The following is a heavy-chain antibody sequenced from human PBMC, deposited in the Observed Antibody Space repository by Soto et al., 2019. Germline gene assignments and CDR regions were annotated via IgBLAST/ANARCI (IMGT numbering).Heavy chain of an antibody. CDR3: ARSRWDSNWFDP. Sequence: SETLSLTCTVSGGSISPYYWSWIRQPPGKGLEWIGYIYYSGSTTYNPSLRSPVTISVDTSKNQSSLKLSSVTAADTAVYYCARSRWDSNWFDPWGQGIRVTVSS. J-gene: IGHJ5*02. CDR1: GGSISPYY. D-gene: IGHD1-26*01. CDR2: IYYSGST. V-gene: IGHV4-59*01.